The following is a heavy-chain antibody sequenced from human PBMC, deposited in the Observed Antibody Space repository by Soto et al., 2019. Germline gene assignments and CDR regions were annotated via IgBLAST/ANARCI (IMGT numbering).Heavy chain of an antibody. V-gene: IGHV4-4*02. J-gene: IGHJ5*01. CDR1: GGSVRAPDW. D-gene: IGHD1-1*01. CDR2: VHISGHS. CDR3: ARVRQGCSANNCYFDP. Sequence: SETLSLTCTLSGGSVRAPDWWNWVRQSPDKGLEWIAEVHISGHSNYNPFLRSRVSVSIDSSKNQFYLNLNSVTAADTAIYYCARVRQGCSANNCYFDPWGQGTQVTVPQ.